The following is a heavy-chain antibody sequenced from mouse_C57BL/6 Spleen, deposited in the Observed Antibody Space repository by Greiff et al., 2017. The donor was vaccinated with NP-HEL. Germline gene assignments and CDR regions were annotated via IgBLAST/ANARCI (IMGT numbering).Heavy chain of an antibody. D-gene: IGHD3-2*02. V-gene: IGHV5-4*01. Sequence: EVQGVESGGGLVKPGGSLKLSCAASGFTFSSYAMSWVRQTPEKRLEWVATISDGGSYTYYPDNVKGRFTISRDNAKNNLYLQMSHLKSEDTAMYYCARESIDSSGYYAMDYWGQGTSVTVSS. CDR1: GFTFSSYA. CDR3: ARESIDSSGYYAMDY. J-gene: IGHJ4*01. CDR2: ISDGGSYT.